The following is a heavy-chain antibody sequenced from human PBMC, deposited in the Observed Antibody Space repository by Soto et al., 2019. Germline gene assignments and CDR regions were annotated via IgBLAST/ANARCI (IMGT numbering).Heavy chain of an antibody. D-gene: IGHD1-26*01. J-gene: IGHJ4*02. Sequence: ETLSLSCTVSGGSIRRYYCSWIRQPPGKGLEWIGYIYYSGSTNYNTSLKSRVTISVDTSKNQVSLKLSSVTTADTAVYYCARRYGGNFDYWGQGTLVTVS. CDR3: ARRYGGNFDY. CDR2: IYYSGST. V-gene: IGHV4-59*01. CDR1: GGSIRRYY.